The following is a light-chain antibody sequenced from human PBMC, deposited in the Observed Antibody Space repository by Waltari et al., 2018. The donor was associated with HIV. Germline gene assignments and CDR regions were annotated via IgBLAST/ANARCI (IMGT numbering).Light chain of an antibody. V-gene: IGLV1-40*01. CDR1: SSNIGAGYD. Sequence: QSVLTQPPSVSGAPGQRVTLSCPGSSSNIGAGYDVHWYQQLPGTAPKLLTYGNNNRPSGVPDRFSGSKSGTSASLAITGLQAEDEADYYCQSYDSSLSGWVFGGGTKLTVL. J-gene: IGLJ3*02. CDR3: QSYDSSLSGWV. CDR2: GNN.